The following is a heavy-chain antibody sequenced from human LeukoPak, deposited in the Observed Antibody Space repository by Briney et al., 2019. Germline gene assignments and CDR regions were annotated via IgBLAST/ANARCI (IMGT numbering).Heavy chain of an antibody. J-gene: IGHJ6*02. CDR1: GYTFTSYD. Sequence: ASVKVSCKASGYTFTSYDINWVRQATGQGLEWMGWMNPNSGNTGYAQKFQGRVTMTRNTSISTAYMELSSLRSEDTAVYYCARGLVWAESSWYFDPANYYYYGMDVWGQGTTVTVSS. D-gene: IGHD6-13*01. CDR3: ARGLVWAESSWYFDPANYYYYGMDV. CDR2: MNPNSGNT. V-gene: IGHV1-8*01.